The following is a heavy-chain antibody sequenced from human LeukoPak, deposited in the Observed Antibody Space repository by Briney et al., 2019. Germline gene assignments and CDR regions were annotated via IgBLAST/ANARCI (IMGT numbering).Heavy chain of an antibody. Sequence: GASVKVSCKASGGTFSSYALSWVRQAPGQGLEWMGGIIPIFGTTNYAQKFQGRVTITTDESTSTAYMELSSLTSEDTAMYYCARGVVSDNWFDPWGQGTLVTVSS. CDR3: ARGVVSDNWFDP. CDR2: IIPIFGTT. D-gene: IGHD3-3*01. V-gene: IGHV1-69*05. J-gene: IGHJ5*02. CDR1: GGTFSSYA.